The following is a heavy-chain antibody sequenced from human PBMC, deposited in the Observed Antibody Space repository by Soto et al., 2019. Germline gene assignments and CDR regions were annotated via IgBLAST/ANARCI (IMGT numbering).Heavy chain of an antibody. Sequence: SETLSLTCTVSGGSISSGDYYWSWIRQPPGKGLEWIGCIYYSGSTYYNPSLKSRVTISVDTSKNQFSLKLSSVTAADTGVYYCASQSCSGGSCSYYYYGMDVWGQGTTVTVSS. D-gene: IGHD2-15*01. CDR2: IYYSGST. J-gene: IGHJ6*02. CDR3: ASQSCSGGSCSYYYYGMDV. V-gene: IGHV4-30-4*01. CDR1: GGSISSGDYY.